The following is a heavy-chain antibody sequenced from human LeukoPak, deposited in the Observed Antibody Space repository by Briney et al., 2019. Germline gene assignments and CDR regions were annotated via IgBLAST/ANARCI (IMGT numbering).Heavy chain of an antibody. Sequence: PGRSLRLSCAASGFTFDDYAMHWVRQAPGKGLEWVSGISWCSDNIDYADSVKGRFTISRDNAKNSLYLQMNSLRVEDTALYYCAKDSGSSSGYESWFDPWGQGTLVTVSS. J-gene: IGHJ5*02. CDR1: GFTFDDYA. V-gene: IGHV3-9*01. D-gene: IGHD5-12*01. CDR3: AKDSGSSSGYESWFDP. CDR2: ISWCSDNI.